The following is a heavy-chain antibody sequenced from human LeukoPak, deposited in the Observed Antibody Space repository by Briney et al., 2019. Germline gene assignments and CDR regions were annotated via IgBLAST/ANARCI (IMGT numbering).Heavy chain of an antibody. CDR2: MNPNSGNT. V-gene: IGHV1-8*01. Sequence: ASVKVSCEASGYTFTSYDINWVRQATGQGLEWMGWMNPNSGNTGYAQKFQGRVTMTRNTSISTAYMELSSLRSEDTAVYYCARVWNGCSSTSCYGPLGDNWFDPWGQGTLVTVSS. D-gene: IGHD2-2*01. CDR1: GYTFTSYD. CDR3: ARVWNGCSSTSCYGPLGDNWFDP. J-gene: IGHJ5*02.